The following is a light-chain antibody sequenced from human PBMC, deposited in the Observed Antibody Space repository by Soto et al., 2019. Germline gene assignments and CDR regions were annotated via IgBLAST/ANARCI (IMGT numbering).Light chain of an antibody. Sequence: QSVLTQPPSASGSPGQSVTISCSGTKNDIGVYDFVSWYQHHPGKAPRLIIYEVVQRPSGVPDRFSGSKSGNTASLTVSGLQAADEADYFCKSYAGSNTDVFGSGTQLTVL. CDR2: EVV. J-gene: IGLJ1*01. CDR3: KSYAGSNTDV. V-gene: IGLV2-8*01. CDR1: KNDIGVYDF.